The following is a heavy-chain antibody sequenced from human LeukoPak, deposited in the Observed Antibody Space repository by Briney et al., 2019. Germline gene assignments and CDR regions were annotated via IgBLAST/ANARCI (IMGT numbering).Heavy chain of an antibody. D-gene: IGHD6-13*01. CDR3: ARDRKPPIANYNWFDP. V-gene: IGHV4-39*07. Sequence: SETLSLTCTVSGGSISSSSYYWGWIRQPPGKGLEWIGRIYTSGSTNYNPSLKSRVTMSVDTSKNQFSLKLSSVTAADTAVYYCARDRKPPIANYNWFDPWGQGTLVTASS. CDR2: IYTSGST. CDR1: GGSISSSSYY. J-gene: IGHJ5*02.